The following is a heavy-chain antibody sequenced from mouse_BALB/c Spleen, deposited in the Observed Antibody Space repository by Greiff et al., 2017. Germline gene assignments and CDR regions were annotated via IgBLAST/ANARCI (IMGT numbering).Heavy chain of an antibody. CDR1: GFAFSSYD. D-gene: IGHD1-2*01. CDR2: ISSGGGST. Sequence: EVHLVESGGGLVKPGGSLKLSCAASGFAFSSYDMSWVRQTPEKRLEWVAYISSGGGSTYYPDTVKGRFTISRDNAKNTLYLQMSSLKSEDTAMYYCARHAITTATGDYWGQGTSVTVSS. J-gene: IGHJ4*01. CDR3: ARHAITTATGDY. V-gene: IGHV5-12-1*01.